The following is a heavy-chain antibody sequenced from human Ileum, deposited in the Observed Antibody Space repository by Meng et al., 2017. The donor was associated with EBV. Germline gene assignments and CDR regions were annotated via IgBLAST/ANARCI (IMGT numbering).Heavy chain of an antibody. D-gene: IGHD2-2*01. Sequence: QVQLVQSGSELTNPGASVKVVGKASGYTFTSYAMNWVRQAPGQGLEWMGWINTNTGNPTYAQGFTGRFVFSLDTSVSTAYLQISSLKAEDTAVYYCARETLGYGSSTSCYIGPPDYWGQGTMVTVSS. CDR3: ARETLGYGSSTSCYIGPPDY. V-gene: IGHV7-4-1*02. CDR1: GYTFTSYA. J-gene: IGHJ4*02. CDR2: INTNTGNP.